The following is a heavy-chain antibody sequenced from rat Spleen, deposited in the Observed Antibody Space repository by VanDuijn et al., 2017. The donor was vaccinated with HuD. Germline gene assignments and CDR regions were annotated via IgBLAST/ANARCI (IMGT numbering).Heavy chain of an antibody. Sequence: EVKLLESGGGLVHPGGSLRLSCAASGFTFAAFFFSGIRPFPGKAPEWLNFIRVKANGYTTEYNPSVKGRFTISRDDTQDVLYLQMNTLRAEDTAIYYCAKHAFRGAHFDYWGQGVLVTVSS. D-gene: IGHD4-3*01. CDR2: IRVKANGYTT. CDR3: AKHAFRGAHFDY. V-gene: IGHV7-6*01. CDR1: GFTFAAFF. J-gene: IGHJ2*01.